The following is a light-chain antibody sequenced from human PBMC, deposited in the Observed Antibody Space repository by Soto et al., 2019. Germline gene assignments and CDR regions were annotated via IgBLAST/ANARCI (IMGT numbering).Light chain of an antibody. CDR2: WAS. Sequence: DIVMTQSPDSLAVSLGERATINCKSSQSVLYSSNNKNYLAWYQQKPGQPPNLLIYWASTQESGVPDRFSGSGSGTNFTLTISSLQAEDVAVYYCQQYYNTPWTFGQGTKVDIK. CDR1: QSVLYSSNNKNY. J-gene: IGKJ1*01. CDR3: QQYYNTPWT. V-gene: IGKV4-1*01.